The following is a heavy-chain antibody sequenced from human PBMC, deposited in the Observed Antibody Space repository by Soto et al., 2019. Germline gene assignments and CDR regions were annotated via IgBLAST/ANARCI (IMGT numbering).Heavy chain of an antibody. J-gene: IGHJ4*02. CDR1: GGSFSGYY. CDR2: INHSGST. D-gene: IGHD4-17*01. V-gene: IGHV4-34*01. CDR3: ARGRADMTTVTPFDY. Sequence: SETLSLTCAVYGGSFSGYYWSWIRRPPGKGLEWIGEINHSGSTNYNPSLKSRVTISVDTSKNQFSLKLSSVTAADTAVYYCARGRADMTTVTPFDYWGQGTLVTVSS.